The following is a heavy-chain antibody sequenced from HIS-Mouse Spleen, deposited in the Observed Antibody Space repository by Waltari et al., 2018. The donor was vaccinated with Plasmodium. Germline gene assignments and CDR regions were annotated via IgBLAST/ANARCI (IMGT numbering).Heavy chain of an antibody. Sequence: EVQLVESGGGLVKPGGSLRLSCAASGITFSSYSMNWVRQAPGKGVEWVSSISSSSSYKYYADSVKGRFTISRDNAKNSLYLQMNSLRAEDTAVYYCARDHNWNYDYWGQGTLVTVSS. CDR3: ARDHNWNYDY. J-gene: IGHJ4*02. D-gene: IGHD1-7*01. V-gene: IGHV3-21*01. CDR2: ISSSSSYK. CDR1: GITFSSYS.